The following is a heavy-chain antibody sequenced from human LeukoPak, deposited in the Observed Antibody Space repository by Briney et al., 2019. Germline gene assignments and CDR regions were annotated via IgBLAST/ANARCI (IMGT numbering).Heavy chain of an antibody. J-gene: IGHJ3*02. CDR2: ISYDGSNK. Sequence: GGSLRLSCAASGFTFSNHWMTWVRQAPGKGLEWVAVISYDGSNKYYADSVKGRFTISRDNSKNTLYLQMNSLRAEDTAVYYCAKDGYSYGNAFDIWGQGTMVTVSS. V-gene: IGHV3-30*18. CDR3: AKDGYSYGNAFDI. CDR1: GFTFSNHW. D-gene: IGHD5-18*01.